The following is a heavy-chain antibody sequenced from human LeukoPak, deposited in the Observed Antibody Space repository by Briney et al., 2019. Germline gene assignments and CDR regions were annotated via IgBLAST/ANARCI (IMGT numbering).Heavy chain of an antibody. V-gene: IGHV3-21*01. D-gene: IGHD6-6*01. CDR1: GFTFSSYS. CDR3: ARGFASIAALVDY. Sequence: GGSLRLSCAASGFTFSSYSMNWVRQAPGKGLEWVSSISSSSSYIYYADSVKGRFTISRDNAKNSLYLQMNSLRAEDTAVYYCARGFASIAALVDYWGQGTLVTVSS. CDR2: ISSSSSYI. J-gene: IGHJ4*02.